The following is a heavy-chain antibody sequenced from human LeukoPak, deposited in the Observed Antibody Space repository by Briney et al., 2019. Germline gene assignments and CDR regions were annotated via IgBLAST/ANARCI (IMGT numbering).Heavy chain of an antibody. CDR2: IKHDGGEK. Sequence: PGGSLRLSCAASGFTFSSYWMTWVRQAPGKGLEWVANIKHDGGEKYYVDSVKGRFTISRDNAKNSLYLQMNSLRAEDTAVYYCARQPLFPHRFDPWGQGTLVTVSS. J-gene: IGHJ5*02. CDR3: ARQPLFPHRFDP. CDR1: GFTFSSYW. V-gene: IGHV3-7*04.